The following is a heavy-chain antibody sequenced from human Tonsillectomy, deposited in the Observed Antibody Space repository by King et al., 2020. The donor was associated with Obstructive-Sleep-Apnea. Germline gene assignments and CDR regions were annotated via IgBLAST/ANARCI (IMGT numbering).Heavy chain of an antibody. Sequence: VQLQQWGAGLLKPSETLSLTCAVSGGSFSDYYWSWIRQPPGKGLEWIGEINHSGSTNYNPSLKSRVSISVDTPKIQFSLKLSSVTAADTAVYYCANFWHGGNSLWGQGTLVTVSS. CDR3: ANFWHGGNSL. J-gene: IGHJ4*02. CDR2: INHSGST. CDR1: GGSFSDYY. D-gene: IGHD4-23*01. V-gene: IGHV4-34*01.